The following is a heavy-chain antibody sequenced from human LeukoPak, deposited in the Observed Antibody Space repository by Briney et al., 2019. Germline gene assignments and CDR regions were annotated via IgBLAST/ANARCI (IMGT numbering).Heavy chain of an antibody. CDR1: GFTFSSYW. Sequence: PGGSLRLSCAASGFTFSSYWMSWVRQAPGRGLEWVANIQQDGSEKYYVDSVKGRFTIYRDNSKNTLYLQMNSLRAEDTAVYYCAKEVGSSGWYGYYYYYYGMDVWGQGTTVTVSS. D-gene: IGHD6-19*01. V-gene: IGHV3-7*03. CDR2: IQQDGSEK. CDR3: AKEVGSSGWYGYYYYYYGMDV. J-gene: IGHJ6*02.